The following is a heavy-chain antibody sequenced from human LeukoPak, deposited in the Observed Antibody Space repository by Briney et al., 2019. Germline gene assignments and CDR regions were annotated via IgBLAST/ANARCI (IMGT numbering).Heavy chain of an antibody. Sequence: SVKVSCKASGGTSSSYAISWVRQAPGQGLEWMGGIIPIFGTANYAQKFQGRVTITADESTSTAYMELSSLRSEDTAVYYCARKYYYGSSGYLRPDYYYYYGMDVWGQGTTVTVSS. J-gene: IGHJ6*02. V-gene: IGHV1-69*13. CDR1: GGTSSSYA. D-gene: IGHD3-22*01. CDR3: ARKYYYGSSGYLRPDYYYYYGMDV. CDR2: IIPIFGTA.